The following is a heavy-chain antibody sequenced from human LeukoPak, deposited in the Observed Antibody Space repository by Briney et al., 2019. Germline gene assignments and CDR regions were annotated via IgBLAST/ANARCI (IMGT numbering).Heavy chain of an antibody. D-gene: IGHD3-22*01. Sequence: SETLSLTCAVYGGSFSGYYWSWIRQPPGKGLEWIGEINHSGSTNYNPSLKSRVTISVGTSKNQFSLKLSSVTAADTAVYYCARTWGYYDSSGYPHWGQGTLVTVSS. CDR1: GGSFSGYY. CDR2: INHSGST. J-gene: IGHJ4*02. V-gene: IGHV4-34*01. CDR3: ARTWGYYDSSGYPH.